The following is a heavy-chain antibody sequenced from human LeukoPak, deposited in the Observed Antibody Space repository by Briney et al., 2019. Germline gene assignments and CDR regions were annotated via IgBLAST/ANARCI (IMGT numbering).Heavy chain of an antibody. Sequence: GASVKVSCKASGYTFTGYYMHWVRQAPGQGLEWMGRINPNSGGTNYAQKFQGRVTMTRDTSISTAYMELSRLRSDDTAVYYCARLFKRREYSYGYLFGYWGQGTLVTVSS. CDR3: ARLFKRREYSYGYLFGY. J-gene: IGHJ4*02. D-gene: IGHD5-18*01. CDR1: GYTFTGYY. CDR2: INPNSGGT. V-gene: IGHV1-2*06.